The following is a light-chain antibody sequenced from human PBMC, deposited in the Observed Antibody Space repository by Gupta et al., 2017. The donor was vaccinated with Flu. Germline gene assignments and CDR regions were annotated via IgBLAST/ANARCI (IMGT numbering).Light chain of an antibody. CDR3: QQSYSTPWT. J-gene: IGKJ1*01. Sequence: DIQMTQSPPSLSASIGDRVTITCRASETITSYLNWYQQKPGKAPKLLIYAASSLQTGVPSRFGGSGSGTDFTLTITSLQAEDFASYFCQQSYSTPWTFGQGTKVEIK. CDR1: ETITSY. V-gene: IGKV1-39*01. CDR2: AAS.